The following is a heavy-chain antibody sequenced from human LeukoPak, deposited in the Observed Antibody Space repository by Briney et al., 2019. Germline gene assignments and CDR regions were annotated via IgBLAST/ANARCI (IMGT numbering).Heavy chain of an antibody. J-gene: IGHJ4*02. D-gene: IGHD6-13*01. CDR2: VSHSGST. Sequence: SETLSLTCAAYGGSFSGYYWSWIRHPPGKGLEWIGEVSHSGSTNYNPSLKSRVTISVDTSKNQFSLKLSSVTAADTAVYYCAREGEQQLVLWGYWGQGTLVTVSS. V-gene: IGHV4-34*01. CDR3: AREGEQQLVLWGY. CDR1: GGSFSGYY.